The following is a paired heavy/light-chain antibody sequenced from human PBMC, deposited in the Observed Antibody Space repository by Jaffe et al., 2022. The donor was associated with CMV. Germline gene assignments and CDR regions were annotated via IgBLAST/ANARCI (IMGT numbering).Heavy chain of an antibody. D-gene: IGHD2-15*01. V-gene: IGHV3-23*01. CDR1: GFSFSTFT. Sequence: EVQLLESGGGLVQPGGSLRLSCEASGFSFSTFTMTWVRQAPGKGLDWVSVISDSDGSTDYTDSVKGRFTISRDNSKNTLYLQMNSLRVEDTAIYYCVKGGWLDYWGQGTQVTVSS. CDR3: VKGGWLDY. J-gene: IGHJ4*02. CDR2: ISDSDGST.
Light chain of an antibody. CDR3: LQHKTYPQT. CDR2: AAS. J-gene: IGKJ1*01. Sequence: DIQMTQSPSAMSASVGDRVTITCRASQDISIYLAWFQQQPGKAPTRLIYAASSLEGGVPSRFSGSGSGTEFTLTISSLQPEDFATYYCLQHKTYPQTFGQGTKVDIK. V-gene: IGKV1-17*03. CDR1: QDISIY.